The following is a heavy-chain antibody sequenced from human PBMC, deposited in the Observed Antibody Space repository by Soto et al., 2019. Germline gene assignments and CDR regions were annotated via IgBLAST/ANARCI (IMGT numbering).Heavy chain of an antibody. Sequence: GGSLRLSCAASGFTFSSYAMSWVRQAPGKGLEWVSAISGSGGSTYYADSVKGRFTISRDNSKNTLYLQMNSLRAEDTAVYYCAKGIDREWELPLGSYGMDVWGQGTTVTVSS. J-gene: IGHJ6*02. V-gene: IGHV3-23*01. CDR2: ISGSGGST. CDR1: GFTFSSYA. CDR3: AKGIDREWELPLGSYGMDV. D-gene: IGHD1-26*01.